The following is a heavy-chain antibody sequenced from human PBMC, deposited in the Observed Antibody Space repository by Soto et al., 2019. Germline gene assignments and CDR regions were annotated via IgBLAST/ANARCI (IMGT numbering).Heavy chain of an antibody. V-gene: IGHV1-8*01. J-gene: IGHJ6*03. CDR1: GYTFTSYD. D-gene: IGHD2-2*01. CDR3: ARGDIVVVPAATKGYYYYMDV. Sequence: ASVKVSCKASGYTFTSYDINWVRQATGQGLEWMGWMNPNSGNTGYAQKFQGRVTMTRNTSISTAYMELSSLRSEDTAVYYCARGDIVVVPAATKGYYYYMDVWGKGTTVTVSS. CDR2: MNPNSGNT.